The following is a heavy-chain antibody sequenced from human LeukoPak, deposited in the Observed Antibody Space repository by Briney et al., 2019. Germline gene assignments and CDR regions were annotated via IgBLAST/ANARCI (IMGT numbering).Heavy chain of an antibody. Sequence: GGSLRLSCAASGFTISGYSMNWVRQAPGKGLEWVSSITGAGNFINYADSVRGRFSISRDNPMKSLYLQMNNLRADDSAVYYCTRDNQGQQLNGTDVWGQGTTVIVSS. CDR3: TRDNQGQQLNGTDV. D-gene: IGHD6-13*01. CDR1: GFTISGYS. CDR2: ITGAGNFI. V-gene: IGHV3-21*01. J-gene: IGHJ6*02.